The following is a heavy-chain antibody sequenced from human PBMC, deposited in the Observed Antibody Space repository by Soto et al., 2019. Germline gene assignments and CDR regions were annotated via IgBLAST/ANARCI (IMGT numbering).Heavy chain of an antibody. CDR1: GFTFSSYA. CDR2: ISYDGSNK. CDR3: AEGAALDHYYDSSGLDFAY. J-gene: IGHJ4*02. V-gene: IGHV3-30-3*01. D-gene: IGHD3-22*01. Sequence: QVQLVESGGGVVQPGRSLRLSCAASGFTFSSYAMHWVRQAPGKGLEWVAVISYDGSNKYYADSVKGRFTISRDNSKNTLYLQMNSLRAEETAVYYCAEGAALDHYYDSSGLDFAYWGQGTLVTVSS.